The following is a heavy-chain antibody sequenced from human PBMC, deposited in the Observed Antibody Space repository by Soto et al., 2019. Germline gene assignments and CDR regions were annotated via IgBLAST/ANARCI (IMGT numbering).Heavy chain of an antibody. CDR1: GFTVSSNY. Sequence: HPGGSLRLSCAASGFTVSSNYMSWVRQAPGKGLEWVSVIYSGGSTYYADSVKGRFTISRDNSKNTLYLQMNSLRAEDTAVYYCARVHTAMGFAYWGQGTLVTVSS. V-gene: IGHV3-53*01. CDR3: ARVHTAMGFAY. J-gene: IGHJ4*02. D-gene: IGHD5-18*01. CDR2: IYSGGST.